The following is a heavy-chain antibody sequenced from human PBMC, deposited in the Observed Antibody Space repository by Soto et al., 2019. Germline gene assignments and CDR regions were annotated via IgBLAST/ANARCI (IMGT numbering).Heavy chain of an antibody. CDR2: INPNSGDT. CDR3: AKGGAIEAAGTRVYGYIAIDF. D-gene: IGHD6-13*01. V-gene: IGHV1-2*02. CDR1: GYTFTGYY. J-gene: IGHJ6*02. Sequence: ASVKVSCKASGYTFTGYYVHWVRQAPGQGLEWMGWINPNSGDTYLAQRFQGRVTMNRDTSIGTAYMELRSLTSDDTAEYYCAKGGAIEAAGTRVYGYIAIDFWGQGTTVTVSS.